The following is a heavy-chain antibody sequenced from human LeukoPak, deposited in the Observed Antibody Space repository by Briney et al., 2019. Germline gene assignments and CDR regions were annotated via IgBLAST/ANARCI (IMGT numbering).Heavy chain of an antibody. CDR1: GYTLTSYA. D-gene: IGHD1-26*01. J-gene: IGHJ4*02. CDR2: INAGNGNT. CDR3: ARESGSYAGFDY. V-gene: IGHV1-3*01. Sequence: ASVKVSCKASGYTLTSYAMHWVRQAPGQRLEWMGWINAGNGNTKYSQKFQGGVTITRDTSASTAYMELSSLRSEDTAVYYCARESGSYAGFDYWGQGTLVTVSS.